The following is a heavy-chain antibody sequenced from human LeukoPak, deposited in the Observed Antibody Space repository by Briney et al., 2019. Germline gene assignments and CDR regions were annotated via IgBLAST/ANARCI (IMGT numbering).Heavy chain of an antibody. CDR2: IIPIFGTA. Sequence: SVKVSCKASGGTFSSYAISWVRQAPGQGLEWMGGIIPIFGTANYAQKFQGRVTITADESTSTAYMELSSLRSEDTAVYYCASTRERYSSSPSFEADDYWGQGTLVTVSS. D-gene: IGHD6-6*01. CDR1: GGTFSSYA. CDR3: ASTRERYSSSPSFEADDY. V-gene: IGHV1-69*01. J-gene: IGHJ4*02.